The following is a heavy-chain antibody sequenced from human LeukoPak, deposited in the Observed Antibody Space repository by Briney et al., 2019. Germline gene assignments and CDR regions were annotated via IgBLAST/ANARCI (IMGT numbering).Heavy chain of an antibody. J-gene: IGHJ4*01. CDR3: ARGRFLEWLLPFDY. CDR1: GGSFSGYY. Sequence: SETLSLTCAVYGGSFSGYYWSWIRQPPGKGLEWIGEINHSGSTNYNPSLKSRVTISVDTSKNQFSLKLSSVTAADTAVYYCARGRFLEWLLPFDYWRHGTLVTVSS. D-gene: IGHD3-3*01. CDR2: INHSGST. V-gene: IGHV4-34*01.